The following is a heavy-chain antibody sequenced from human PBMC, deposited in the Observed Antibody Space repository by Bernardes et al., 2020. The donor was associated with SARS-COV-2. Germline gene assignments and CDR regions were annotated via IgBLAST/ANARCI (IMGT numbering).Heavy chain of an antibody. CDR3: AKDSVPRGSYYSVGFDY. D-gene: IGHD1-26*01. V-gene: IGHV3-23*01. J-gene: IGHJ4*02. CDR1: GFTFSSYA. CDR2: ISCSGGST. Sequence: GGSLRLSCAASGFTFSSYAMSWVRQAPGKGLEWVSAISCSGGSTYYADSVKGRFTISRDNSKNTLYLQMNSLRAEDTAVYYCAKDSVPRGSYYSVGFDYWGQGTLVTVSS.